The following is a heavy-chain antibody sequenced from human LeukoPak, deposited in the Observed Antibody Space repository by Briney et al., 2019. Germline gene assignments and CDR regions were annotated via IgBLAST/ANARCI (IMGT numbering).Heavy chain of an antibody. CDR3: TRVLPTSYGDYNGWFDP. CDR2: TYYKSKWYN. J-gene: IGHJ5*02. Sequence: SQTLSLTCAISGDSVSSNSAAWNWIRQSPSRGLEWLGSTYYKSKWYNDYAVSVKGRISISVETSKNQFSLQLNSVTPEDTAVYYCTRVLPTSYGDYNGWFDPWGQGTLVTVSS. D-gene: IGHD4-17*01. CDR1: GDSVSSNSAA. V-gene: IGHV6-1*01.